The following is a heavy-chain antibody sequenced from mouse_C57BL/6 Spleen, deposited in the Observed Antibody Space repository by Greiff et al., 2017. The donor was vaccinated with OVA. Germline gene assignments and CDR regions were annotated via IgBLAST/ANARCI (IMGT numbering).Heavy chain of an antibody. CDR1: GYTFTSYW. J-gene: IGHJ3*01. CDR2: IDPSDSYT. V-gene: IGHV1-50*01. CDR3: ARGLYDYFAY. D-gene: IGHD2-4*01. Sequence: QVQLQQPGAELVKPGASVKLSCKSSGYTFTSYWMQWVKQRPGQGLEWIGEIDPSDSYTNYNQKFKGKATLTVDTSSSTAYMQLSSLTSEDSAVYYCARGLYDYFAYWGQGTLVTVSA.